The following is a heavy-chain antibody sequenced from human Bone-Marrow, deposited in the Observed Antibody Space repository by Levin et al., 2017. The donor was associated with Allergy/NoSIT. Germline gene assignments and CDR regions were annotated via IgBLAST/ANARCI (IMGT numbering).Heavy chain of an antibody. J-gene: IGHJ4*02. V-gene: IGHV1-69*13. CDR1: GGTFSSYA. CDR2: IIPIFGTA. Sequence: ASVKVSCKASGGTFSSYAISWVRQAPGQGLEWMGGIIPIFGTANYAQKFQGRVTITADESTSTAYMELSSLRSEDTAVYYCAGGVLAYCGGDCYYFDYWGQGTLVTVSS. CDR3: AGGVLAYCGGDCYYFDY. D-gene: IGHD2-21*02.